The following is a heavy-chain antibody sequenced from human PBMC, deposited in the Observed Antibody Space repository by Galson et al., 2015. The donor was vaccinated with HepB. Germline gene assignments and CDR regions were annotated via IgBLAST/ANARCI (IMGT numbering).Heavy chain of an antibody. CDR1: GYSFTSFW. CDR3: ARHRAGASFYHYGMDV. V-gene: IGHV5-10-1*01. J-gene: IGHJ6*02. D-gene: IGHD3-10*01. CDR2: IDPSDSYT. Sequence: QSGAEVKKPGESLRISCKGSGYSFTSFWISWVRQMPGKGLEWMGWIDPSDSYTDYSPSFQGHVTISVDKSITTAYLHCSSLKASDTAMYYCARHRAGASFYHYGMDVWGQGTTVTVSS.